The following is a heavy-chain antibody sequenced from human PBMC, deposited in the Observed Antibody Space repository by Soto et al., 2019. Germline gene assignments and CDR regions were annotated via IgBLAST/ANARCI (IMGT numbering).Heavy chain of an antibody. Sequence: SVKVSCKASGGTFSSYAISWVRQAPGQGLEWMGGIIPIFGTADYAQKFQGRVTITADESTSTAYMELSSLRSEDTAVYYCARANYSPSGSQRQVWFDPWGQGTLVTVPS. V-gene: IGHV1-69*13. D-gene: IGHD1-26*01. CDR1: GGTFSSYA. CDR3: ARANYSPSGSQRQVWFDP. CDR2: IIPIFGTA. J-gene: IGHJ5*02.